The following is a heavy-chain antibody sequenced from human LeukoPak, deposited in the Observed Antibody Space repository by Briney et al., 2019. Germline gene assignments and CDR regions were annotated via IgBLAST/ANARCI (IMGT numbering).Heavy chain of an antibody. CDR1: GYSFTNYW. D-gene: IGHD4-23*01. CDR2: IYPGDSDT. J-gene: IGHJ5*02. Sequence: GGSQEISCKGSGYSFTNYWIGWVRQMPGKGLEWMGIIYPGDSDTRYSPSFQGQITISADKSINTAYLQWSSLKASDTAMYYCARSTTVVTLNWFDLWGQGTLVRVSS. V-gene: IGHV5-51*01. CDR3: ARSTTVVTLNWFDL.